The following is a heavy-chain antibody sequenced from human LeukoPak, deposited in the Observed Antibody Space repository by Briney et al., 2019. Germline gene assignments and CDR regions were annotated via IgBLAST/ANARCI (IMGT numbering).Heavy chain of an antibody. CDR1: GGSISTYY. D-gene: IGHD5-18*01. V-gene: IGHV4-59*01. Sequence: SETLSLTCSVAGGSISTYYWNWIRQTPGKGLEWIGHISYGNTDYNPSLKSRVTISVDTSKNQFSLKLTSVTAADTAVYYCARDKAHSYGRYFDPWGQGALVVVSS. CDR2: ISYGNT. CDR3: ARDKAHSYGRYFDP. J-gene: IGHJ5*02.